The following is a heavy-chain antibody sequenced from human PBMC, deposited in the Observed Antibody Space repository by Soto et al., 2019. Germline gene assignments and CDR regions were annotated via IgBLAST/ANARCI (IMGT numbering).Heavy chain of an antibody. CDR2: NSGSGSTI. V-gene: IGHV3-23*01. D-gene: IGHD3-3*01. CDR3: AESTGNNGYYSFDY. J-gene: IGHJ4*02. Sequence: EVQLLESGGGLLQPGGSLRLSCAASGFMLNNYAMNWFRQAPRKGLEWVSSNSGSGSTINYADSVRGRFTISRDTSKSTLYLQMDTPRAEDTAVYYCAESTGNNGYYSFDYWGQGTLVTVSS. CDR1: GFMLNNYA.